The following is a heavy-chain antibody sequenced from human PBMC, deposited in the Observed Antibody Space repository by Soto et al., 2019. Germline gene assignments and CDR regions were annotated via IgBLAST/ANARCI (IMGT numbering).Heavy chain of an antibody. V-gene: IGHV1-2*02. Sequence: ASVKVSCKASGYTFTGYYIYWVRQAPGQGLEWMGWINPNSGVTKYAQKFQGRVTMTRDTSISTAYMELSRLRSDDTAVFYCAREGGYCSSGGCYTLFDYGGRGPRVPVS. CDR2: INPNSGVT. CDR3: AREGGYCSSGGCYTLFDY. CDR1: GYTFTGYY. D-gene: IGHD2-15*01. J-gene: IGHJ4*02.